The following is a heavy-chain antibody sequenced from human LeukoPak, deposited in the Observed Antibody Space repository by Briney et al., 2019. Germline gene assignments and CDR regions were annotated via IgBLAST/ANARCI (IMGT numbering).Heavy chain of an antibody. V-gene: IGHV3-23*01. J-gene: IGHJ4*02. CDR3: AKETGYSSGWRDYFDY. CDR1: GFTFSSYA. D-gene: IGHD6-19*01. Sequence: PGGSLRLSCAASGFTFSSYAMSWVRQAPGKGLEWVSAISGSGGSTYYADSVKGRFTISRDNSKNTPYLQMNSLRAEDTAVYYCAKETGYSSGWRDYFDYWGQGTLVTVSS. CDR2: ISGSGGST.